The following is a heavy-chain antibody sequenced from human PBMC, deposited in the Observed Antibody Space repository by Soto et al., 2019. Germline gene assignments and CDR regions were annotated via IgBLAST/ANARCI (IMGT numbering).Heavy chain of an antibody. CDR2: IYYSGST. CDR1: GGSISSGGYY. Sequence: PSETLSLTCTVSGGSISSGGYYWSWIRQHPGKGLEWIGYIYYSGSTYYNPSLKSRVTISVDTSKNQFSLKLSSVTAADTAVYYCARCYYYDSSGYYLYEYFDYWGQGTLVTVSS. J-gene: IGHJ4*02. D-gene: IGHD3-22*01. CDR3: ARCYYYDSSGYYLYEYFDY. V-gene: IGHV4-31*03.